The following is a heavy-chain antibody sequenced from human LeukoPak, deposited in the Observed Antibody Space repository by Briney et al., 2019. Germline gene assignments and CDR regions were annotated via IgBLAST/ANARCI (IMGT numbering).Heavy chain of an antibody. J-gene: IGHJ4*02. CDR3: ARVGYDCVWGSYRGLHFDY. CDR1: GGSISSYY. Sequence: SETLSLTCTVSGGSISSYYWSWIRQPPGKGLEWIGYIYYSGSTNYNPSLKSRVTISVDTSKNQFSLKLSSVTAADTAVYYCARVGYDCVWGSYRGLHFDYWGQGTLVTVSS. CDR2: IYYSGST. V-gene: IGHV4-59*01. D-gene: IGHD3-16*02.